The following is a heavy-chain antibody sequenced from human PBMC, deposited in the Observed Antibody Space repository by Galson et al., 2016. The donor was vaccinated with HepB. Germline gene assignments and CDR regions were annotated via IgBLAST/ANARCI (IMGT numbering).Heavy chain of an antibody. V-gene: IGHV4-59*08. CDR3: AGLLNWGLSAPI. CDR2: IYHSGST. CDR1: GASIRSYY. J-gene: IGHJ3*02. Sequence: ETLSLTCSISGASIRSYYWSWIRQPPGKGLEWIGYIYHSGSTSYSPSLKSRVTMSIDTSKKQFSLNLTSATAADTAVYYCAGLLNWGLSAPIWGQGTMVTASS. D-gene: IGHD7-27*01.